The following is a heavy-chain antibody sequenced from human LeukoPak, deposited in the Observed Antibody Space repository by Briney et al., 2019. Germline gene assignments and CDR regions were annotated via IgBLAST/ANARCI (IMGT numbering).Heavy chain of an antibody. CDR2: IGTSGDTT. J-gene: IGHJ4*02. V-gene: IGHV3-23*01. CDR1: GFAFSNFA. CDR3: ARDRGDGTQSPFYS. Sequence: GGSLRLSCVASGFAFSNFAMSWVRQAPGKGLEWVSSIGTSGDTTLYADSVKGRFTISRDNSKNTLYLQMNSLRADDTAVYYCARDRGDGTQSPFYSWGQGTVVTVAS. D-gene: IGHD5-24*01.